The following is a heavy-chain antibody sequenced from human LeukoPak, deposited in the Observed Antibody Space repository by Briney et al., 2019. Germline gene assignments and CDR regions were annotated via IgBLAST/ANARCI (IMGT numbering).Heavy chain of an antibody. J-gene: IGHJ3*02. Sequence: PSETLSLTCTVSGGSISSYYWSWIRQPPGKGLEWIGYIYYSGSTNYNPSLKSRVTISVDTSKNQFSLKLSSVTAADTAVYYCARAYYYDSSGLYDAFDIWGQGTMVTVSS. D-gene: IGHD3-22*01. CDR1: GGSISSYY. CDR3: ARAYYYDSSGLYDAFDI. CDR2: IYYSGST. V-gene: IGHV4-59*01.